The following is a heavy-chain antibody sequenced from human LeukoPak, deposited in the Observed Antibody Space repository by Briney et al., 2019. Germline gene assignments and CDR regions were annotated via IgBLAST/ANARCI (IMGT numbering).Heavy chain of an antibody. V-gene: IGHV4-39*01. J-gene: IGHJ4*02. CDR2: MSYSGST. CDR1: GGSISNRSYY. Sequence: KPSETLSLTCTVAGGSISNRSYYWAWIRQPPGKWLEWIGSMSYSGSTYYNPSLKSRVTISVDTSKNQFSLKSSSVTAADTAMYYCARQCVICANRIPLDNWGQGTLVTVSS. D-gene: IGHD2-15*01. CDR3: ARQCVICANRIPLDN.